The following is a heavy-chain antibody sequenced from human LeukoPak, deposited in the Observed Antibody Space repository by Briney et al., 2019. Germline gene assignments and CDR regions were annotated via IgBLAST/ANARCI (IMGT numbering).Heavy chain of an antibody. CDR2: IYYSGST. J-gene: IGHJ4*02. CDR3: ARGLVGDGY. Sequence: PSETLSLTCTVSGGSISSSSYYWGWIRQPPGKGLEWIGSIYYSGSTYYNPSLKSRVTISVDTSKNQFSLKLSSVTAADTAVYYCARGLVGDGYWGQGTLVTVSS. CDR1: GGSISSSSYY. D-gene: IGHD3-16*01. V-gene: IGHV4-39*07.